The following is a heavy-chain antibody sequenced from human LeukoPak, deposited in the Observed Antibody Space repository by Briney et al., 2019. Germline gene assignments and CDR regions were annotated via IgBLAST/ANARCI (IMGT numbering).Heavy chain of an antibody. CDR1: GYSFTSYW. J-gene: IGHJ6*02. Sequence: GESLKISCKGSGYSFTSYWIGWVRQMPGKGLEWMGIIYPGDSDTRYSPSFQGQVTISADKSISTAYLQWSSLKASDTAMYYCARSPRIAVAGTFDYYYYGMDVWGQGTTVTASS. CDR2: IYPGDSDT. V-gene: IGHV5-51*01. D-gene: IGHD6-19*01. CDR3: ARSPRIAVAGTFDYYYYGMDV.